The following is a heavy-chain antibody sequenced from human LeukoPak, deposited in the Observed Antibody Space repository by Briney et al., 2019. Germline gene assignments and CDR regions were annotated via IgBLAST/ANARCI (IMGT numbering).Heavy chain of an antibody. CDR2: IKSDGST. J-gene: IGHJ1*01. V-gene: IGHV3-74*01. CDR1: GFTFSSYW. D-gene: IGHD3-22*01. Sequence: GGSLRLSCAASGFTFSSYWMHWVRQAPGNGLMWVSRIKSDGSTRYADSVKGRFTVSRDNAKNTVSLQMNSLRAEDTGVYYCARAPSEIGGYYPEYFRHWGQGTLVIVSS. CDR3: ARAPSEIGGYYPEYFRH.